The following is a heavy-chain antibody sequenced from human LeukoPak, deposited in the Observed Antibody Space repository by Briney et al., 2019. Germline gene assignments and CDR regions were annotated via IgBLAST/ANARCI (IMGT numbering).Heavy chain of an antibody. J-gene: IGHJ3*02. CDR3: AGGGSPHI. Sequence: SETLSLTCTVSGGSISNYFLSWVRQPAGKALEWIGRLYPRGTTNYNPSLKSRVSMSLDTSMTQFSLKLNSVTAADTAVYYCAGGGSPHIWGQGTMVTVPS. D-gene: IGHD1-26*01. V-gene: IGHV4-4*07. CDR2: LYPRGTT. CDR1: GGSISNYF.